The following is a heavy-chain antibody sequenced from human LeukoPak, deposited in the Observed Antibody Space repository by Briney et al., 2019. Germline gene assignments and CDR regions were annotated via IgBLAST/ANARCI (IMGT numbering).Heavy chain of an antibody. V-gene: IGHV1-8*01. CDR1: GYTFTSYD. J-gene: IGHJ6*03. CDR3: ARGGSSWFAAYYYYMDV. CDR2: MNPNWGNT. Sequence: ASVKVSCKASGYTFTSYDINWVRQATGQGLEWMGWMNPNWGNTGYAQKFQGRVTMTRNTSISTAYMELSSLRSEDTAVYYCARGGSSWFAAYYYYMDVWGKGTTVTISS. D-gene: IGHD6-13*01.